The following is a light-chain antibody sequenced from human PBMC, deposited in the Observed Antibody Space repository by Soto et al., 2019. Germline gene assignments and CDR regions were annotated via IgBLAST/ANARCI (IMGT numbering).Light chain of an antibody. CDR3: QQYGSSGT. CDR2: XAS. J-gene: IGKJ1*01. CDR1: ERVGVY. Sequence: ILKTQSPAPLSLSRGERATRDXRASERVGVYLSWYQQRTGKAPRXXFYXASTRATGIPARFSGSGCGTLFILTISSLQSEDFLVYYCQQYGSSGTFGQGTKVDIK. V-gene: IGKV3-15*01.